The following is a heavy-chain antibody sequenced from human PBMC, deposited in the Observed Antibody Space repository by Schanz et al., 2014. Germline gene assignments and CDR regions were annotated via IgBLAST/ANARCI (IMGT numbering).Heavy chain of an antibody. CDR1: RFTFSNFA. V-gene: IGHV3-30*04. CDR2: TSTDGTKT. D-gene: IGHD3-16*01. Sequence: VQLLESGGGLVQPGGSLRLSCAASRFTFSNFAIHWVRQAPGKGLEWVAVTSTDGTKTYYAASVRGRFTISRDNSKNTVYLQMNSLRSEDTAVYYCTRDRGALINHNDALDLWGQGTMVSVSS. CDR3: TRDRGALINHNDALDL. J-gene: IGHJ3*01.